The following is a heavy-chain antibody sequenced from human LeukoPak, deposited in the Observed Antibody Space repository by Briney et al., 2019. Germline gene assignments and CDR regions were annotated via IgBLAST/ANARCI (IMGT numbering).Heavy chain of an antibody. CDR3: ARVALRFLEWSNYGMDV. CDR2: IYHSGST. D-gene: IGHD3-3*01. V-gene: IGHV4-4*02. Sequence: SGTLSLTCAVSGGSISSSNWWSWVRQPPGKGPEWIGEIYHSGSTNYNPSLKSRVTISVDKSKNQFSLKLSSVTAADTAVYYCARVALRFLEWSNYGMDVWGQGTTVTVSS. CDR1: GGSISSSNW. J-gene: IGHJ6*02.